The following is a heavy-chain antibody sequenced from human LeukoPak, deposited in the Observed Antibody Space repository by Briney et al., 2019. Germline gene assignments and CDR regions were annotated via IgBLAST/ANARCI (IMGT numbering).Heavy chain of an antibody. Sequence: PGGSLRLSCAASGFTFSSYSMNWVRQAPGKGLEWVSSISSSSTYIYYADSMKGRFTISRDNAKNSVYLQMNSLRAEDTAVYYCARGVTAGLGEHFQHWGQGTLVTVSS. V-gene: IGHV3-21*04. J-gene: IGHJ1*01. CDR2: ISSSSTYI. D-gene: IGHD6-13*01. CDR1: GFTFSSYS. CDR3: ARGVTAGLGEHFQH.